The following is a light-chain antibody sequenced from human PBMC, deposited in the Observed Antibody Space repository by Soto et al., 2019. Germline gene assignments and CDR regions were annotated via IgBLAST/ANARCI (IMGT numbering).Light chain of an antibody. J-gene: IGKJ2*01. V-gene: IGKV3-20*01. Sequence: EIVLTQSPGTLSLSPRERATLSCRASQSVSSSYLAWYQQKPGQAPRLLIYGASSRATGIPDRFSGSGSGTDFTLTISRLEPEDFAVYHCQQYGRSPYTFGQGTKLEIK. CDR3: QQYGRSPYT. CDR1: QSVSSSY. CDR2: GAS.